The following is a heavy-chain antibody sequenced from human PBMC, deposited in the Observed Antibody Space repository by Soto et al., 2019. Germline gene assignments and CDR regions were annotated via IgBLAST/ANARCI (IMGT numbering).Heavy chain of an antibody. D-gene: IGHD3-22*01. V-gene: IGHV2-5*02. J-gene: IGHJ4*02. Sequence: QITLKESGPTLVKPTQTLTLTCTFSGFSLSTSGAGVGWIRQPPGKALEWLALIYWDDDERYSPSLKSRLTITKDTSNNQVVLTMTNMDPVDTATYYCARPSYDSSGYYLYFDYWGQGTPVTVSS. CDR2: IYWDDDE. CDR3: ARPSYDSSGYYLYFDY. CDR1: GFSLSTSGAG.